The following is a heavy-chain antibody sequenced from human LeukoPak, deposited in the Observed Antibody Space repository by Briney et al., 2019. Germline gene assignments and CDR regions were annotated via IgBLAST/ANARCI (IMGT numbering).Heavy chain of an antibody. V-gene: IGHV3-21*01. CDR3: ARAPTYRGSQGDAFDV. CDR2: ISSSSGSI. D-gene: IGHD1-26*01. J-gene: IGHJ3*01. CDR1: GFTFSSYK. Sequence: GGSLSLSCAASGFTFSSYKMNWVRQAPGKGLEWVSSISSSSGSINYADSVMGRFTISRDNAENSLYLQMTSLRAEDTAIYYCARAPTYRGSQGDAFDVWGQGTTVTVSS.